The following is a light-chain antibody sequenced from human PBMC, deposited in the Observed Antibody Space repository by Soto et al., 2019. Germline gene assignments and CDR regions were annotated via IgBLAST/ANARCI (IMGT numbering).Light chain of an antibody. CDR2: GAS. CDR3: QQRRYWPSIT. CDR1: QSVRSS. Sequence: EIVMTQSPATLSLSPGDRATLSCRATQSVRSSLAWYLQQPGQAPRLLIYGASSRATGIPDRFSGSGSGTDFTLSISRLEPEDFAVYYCQQRRYWPSITFGQGTRLEIK. J-gene: IGKJ5*01. V-gene: IGKV3-11*01.